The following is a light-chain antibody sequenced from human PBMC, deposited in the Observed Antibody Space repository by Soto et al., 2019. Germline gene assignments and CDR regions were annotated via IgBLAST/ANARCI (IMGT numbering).Light chain of an antibody. CDR1: SSDVGGYNY. V-gene: IGLV2-14*01. J-gene: IGLJ1*01. Sequence: QSVLTQPASVSGSPGQSITISCTGTSSDVGGYNYVSWYQQHPGKAPKLMIYDVSKRPSGVSNRFSGSKSGNTASLTISGLQAEDEADYYCSSYISSSTLNVFGTGTKVTLL. CDR2: DVS. CDR3: SSYISSSTLNV.